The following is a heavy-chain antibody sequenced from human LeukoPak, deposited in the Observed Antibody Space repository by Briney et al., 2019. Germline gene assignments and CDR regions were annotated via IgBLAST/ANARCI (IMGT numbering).Heavy chain of an antibody. D-gene: IGHD4-23*01. J-gene: IGHJ4*02. Sequence: PGGSLRLSCAAYAFTFSSYAMSWVRQAPGKGLEWVSAIGPSGASTYYTDSVKGQFTISRDNSKNTLYLQMNSLRAEDTAVYYCAKKGGNSGFFDSWGQGTLVTVSS. V-gene: IGHV3-23*01. CDR2: IGPSGAST. CDR1: AFTFSSYA. CDR3: AKKGGNSGFFDS.